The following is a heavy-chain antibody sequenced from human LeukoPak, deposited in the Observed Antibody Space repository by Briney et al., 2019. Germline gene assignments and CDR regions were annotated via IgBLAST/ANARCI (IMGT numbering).Heavy chain of an antibody. CDR2: TTGSGGTT. J-gene: IGHJ4*02. Sequence: GGSLRLSCAASGFSFSIYGMNWVRQAPGKGLEWVSGTTGSGGTTYYADSVKGRATISRDNSKNTLYLQMNSLRAEDTAIYYCARDLRVISFDNWGQGTLVSVSS. CDR1: GFSFSIYG. V-gene: IGHV3-23*01. CDR3: ARDLRVISFDN. D-gene: IGHD2-21*01.